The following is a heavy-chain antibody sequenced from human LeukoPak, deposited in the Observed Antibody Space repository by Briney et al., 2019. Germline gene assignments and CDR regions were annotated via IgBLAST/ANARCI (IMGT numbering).Heavy chain of an antibody. J-gene: IGHJ5*02. CDR2: IKEDGGEK. V-gene: IGHV3-7*01. Sequence: GGSLRLSCAASGFTFSSYWMSWVRQAPGKGLEWVANIKEDGGEKYYVDSVKGRFTISRDNAKNSLYLEMNSLRAEDTAVYYCAGGGIYSSSWFDPWGQGTLVTVSS. D-gene: IGHD6-13*01. CDR3: AGGGIYSSSWFDP. CDR1: GFTFSSYW.